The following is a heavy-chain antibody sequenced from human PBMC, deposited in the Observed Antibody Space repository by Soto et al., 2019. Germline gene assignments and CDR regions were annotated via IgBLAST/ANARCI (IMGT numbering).Heavy chain of an antibody. CDR2: INHSGST. D-gene: IGHD2-15*01. V-gene: IGHV4-34*01. CDR1: GGSFSNYY. CDR3: ARAWDIVFYFQY. Sequence: QGQLQQWGAGLLKPSETLSLTCVVSGGSFSNYYWSWIRQTPGKGLEWIGEINHSGSTNYNPSLKTRVTISVDTYKSQLSLKLSAVTAADTSVYYWARAWDIVFYFQYWGQGALVNVPS. J-gene: IGHJ1*01.